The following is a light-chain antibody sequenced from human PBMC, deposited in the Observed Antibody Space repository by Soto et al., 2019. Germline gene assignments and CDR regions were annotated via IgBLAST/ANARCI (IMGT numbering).Light chain of an antibody. V-gene: IGKV3-20*01. CDR2: STS. Sequence: EIVLTQSPGTLSLSPGERATLSCRASQSVSSSYLAWYQQKPGQAPRLLIYSTSSRATAIPDRVSGSGSGTDFTLTISRLEPEDSAVCYCQQYGSSPLWTFGQGTKVEIE. J-gene: IGKJ1*01. CDR3: QQYGSSPLWT. CDR1: QSVSSSY.